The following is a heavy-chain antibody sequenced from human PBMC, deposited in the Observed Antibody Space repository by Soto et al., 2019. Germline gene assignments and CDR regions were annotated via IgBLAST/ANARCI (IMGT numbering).Heavy chain of an antibody. Sequence: QVQLVESGGGVVQPGRSLRLSCAASGFTFSSYGMHWVRQAPGKGLEWVTVIWYDGSNKYYADSVKGRFTISRDNSKNTLYLQMNSLRAEDMAVYYCARDGTMVRGVITGWFDPWGQGTLVTVSS. D-gene: IGHD3-10*01. CDR3: ARDGTMVRGVITGWFDP. CDR2: IWYDGSNK. V-gene: IGHV3-33*01. CDR1: GFTFSSYG. J-gene: IGHJ5*02.